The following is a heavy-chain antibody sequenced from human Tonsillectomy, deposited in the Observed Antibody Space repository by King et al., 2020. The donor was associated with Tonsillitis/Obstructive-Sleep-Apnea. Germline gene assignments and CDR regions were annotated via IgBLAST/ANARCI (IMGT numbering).Heavy chain of an antibody. CDR1: GGSFSGYY. D-gene: IGHD5-24*01. J-gene: IGHJ4*02. Sequence: VQLQQWGAGLLKPSETLSLTCAVYGGSFSGYYWSWIRQPPGKGLEWIGEINHSGSTNYNQSLKSRVTISVDTSKNQFSLKLSSVTAADTAVYYWARDGYNYAIDYWGQGTLVTVSS. CDR2: INHSGST. CDR3: ARDGYNYAIDY. V-gene: IGHV4-34*01.